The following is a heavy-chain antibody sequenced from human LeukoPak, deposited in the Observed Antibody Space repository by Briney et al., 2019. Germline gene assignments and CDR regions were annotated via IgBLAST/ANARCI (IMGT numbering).Heavy chain of an antibody. CDR2: INSDGTLT. CDR1: GFTFRSSW. D-gene: IGHD1-14*01. Sequence: GGSLRLSCAASGFTFRSSWMHWVRQLPGKGLVWVSRINSDGTLTTNADSVKGRFTISRGNAKNMLYLQMNSLRAEDTAIYYCVREIGTDWGQGTLVTVSS. V-gene: IGHV3-74*01. CDR3: VREIGTD. J-gene: IGHJ4*02.